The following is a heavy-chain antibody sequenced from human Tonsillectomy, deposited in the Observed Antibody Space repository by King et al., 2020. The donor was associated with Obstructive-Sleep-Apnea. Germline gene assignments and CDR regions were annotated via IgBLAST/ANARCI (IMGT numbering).Heavy chain of an antibody. V-gene: IGHV3-11*06. CDR3: ARESGDWLVDS. D-gene: IGHD6-19*01. J-gene: IGHJ4*02. CDR2: ISSTGTYI. CDR1: GFTFTDYDYY. Sequence: VQLVESGGGVVKPGGSLRPSCAASGFTFTDYDYYMSWIRQAPGKGLEWVAYISSTGTYIKYADSLKGRFTISRDNAANSVYLQMNSLRADDTALYFCARESGDWLVDSWGQGTLVIVSS.